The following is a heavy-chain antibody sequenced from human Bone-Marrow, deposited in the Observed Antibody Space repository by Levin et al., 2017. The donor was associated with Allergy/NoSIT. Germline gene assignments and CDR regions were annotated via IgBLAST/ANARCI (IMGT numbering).Heavy chain of an antibody. Sequence: ASETLSLTCTVSGGSISGYYWSWVRQPPGKGLEWVGHIFYIGSTNYNPSLKSRVTISINTSKNQFSLNLTSVTAADTAFYYCARSVAGEFDYWGQGTLVTVSS. J-gene: IGHJ4*02. CDR1: GGSISGYY. D-gene: IGHD3-10*01. CDR2: IFYIGST. CDR3: ARSVAGEFDY. V-gene: IGHV4-59*01.